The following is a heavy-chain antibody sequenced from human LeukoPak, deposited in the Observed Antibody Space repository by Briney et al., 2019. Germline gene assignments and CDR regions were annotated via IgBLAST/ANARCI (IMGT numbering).Heavy chain of an antibody. CDR2: IIPIFGTA. V-gene: IGHV1-69*05. CDR3: AREYYYDSSGYYNAFDI. CDR1: GGTFISYT. D-gene: IGHD3-22*01. Sequence: GASVKVSCKASGGTFISYTISWVRQAPGQGLEWMGRIIPIFGTANYAQKFQGRVTITTDESTSTAYMELSSLRSEGTAVYYCAREYYYDSSGYYNAFDIWGQGTMVTVSS. J-gene: IGHJ3*02.